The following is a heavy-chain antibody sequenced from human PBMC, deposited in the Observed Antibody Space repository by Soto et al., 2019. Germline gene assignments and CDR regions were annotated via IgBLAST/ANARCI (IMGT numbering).Heavy chain of an antibody. D-gene: IGHD2-2*01. Sequence: GGSLRLSSAASGFTFGNWMAWVRQAPGKGLEWVANIRQDGSEINYVDSVKGRFTISRENTKNSLYLQMNSLIAEDTAIYYCAREVVVSGGASYFGYWGPGTLVTVSS. CDR1: GFTFGNW. CDR2: IRQDGSEI. V-gene: IGHV3-7*04. J-gene: IGHJ4*02. CDR3: AREVVVSGGASYFGY.